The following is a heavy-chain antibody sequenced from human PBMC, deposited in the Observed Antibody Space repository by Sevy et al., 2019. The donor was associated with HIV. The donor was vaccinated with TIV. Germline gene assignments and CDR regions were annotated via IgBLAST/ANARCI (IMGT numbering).Heavy chain of an antibody. J-gene: IGHJ4*02. Sequence: GGSLRLSCAASGFTFSSYTMNWVRQAPGKGLEWVSSISSGSDYIYYADSVEGRFTISRDNAKNSLFLQMNSLRAEDTAVYYCARDILRYFDWPTRGEYWGQGTLVTVSS. D-gene: IGHD3-9*01. V-gene: IGHV3-21*01. CDR2: ISSGSDYI. CDR3: ARDILRYFDWPTRGEY. CDR1: GFTFSSYT.